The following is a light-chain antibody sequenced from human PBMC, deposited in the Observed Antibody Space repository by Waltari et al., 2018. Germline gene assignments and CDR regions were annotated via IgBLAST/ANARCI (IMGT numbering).Light chain of an antibody. J-gene: IGLJ2*01. CDR3: SSYTSSSTLV. V-gene: IGLV2-14*03. CDR2: DVS. Sequence: QSALTQPASVSGSPGQSLTLSCTGTSRYVGGYNYVSWYQQHPGKAPKLMIYDVSNRPSGVSNRFSGSKSGNTASLTISGLQAEDEADYYCSSYTSSSTLVFGGGTKLTVL. CDR1: SRYVGGYNY.